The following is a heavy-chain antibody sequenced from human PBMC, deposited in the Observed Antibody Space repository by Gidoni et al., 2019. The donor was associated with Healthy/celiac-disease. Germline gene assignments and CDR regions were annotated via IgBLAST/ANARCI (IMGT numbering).Heavy chain of an antibody. J-gene: IGHJ4*02. Sequence: QVQLVESGGGVVQPGRSLRLPCAASGFTFSSYGMHWVRQAPGKGLEWVAVIWYDGSNKYYADSVKGRFTISRDNSKNTLYLQMNSLRAEDTAVYYCARDSTAMGIDYWGQGTLVTVSS. CDR3: ARDSTAMGIDY. CDR1: GFTFSSYG. D-gene: IGHD5-18*01. CDR2: IWYDGSNK. V-gene: IGHV3-33*01.